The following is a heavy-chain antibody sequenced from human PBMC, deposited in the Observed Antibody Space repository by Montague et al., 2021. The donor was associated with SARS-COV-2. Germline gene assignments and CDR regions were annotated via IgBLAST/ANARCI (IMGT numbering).Heavy chain of an antibody. CDR1: GGSFSGYY. D-gene: IGHD3-22*01. CDR2: INHSGST. J-gene: IGHJ5*02. Sequence: SETLSLTCAVYGGSFSGYYWIWIRQPPGKGLEWIGEINHSGSTNYNPSLKGRVTISVDTSKNQFSLKLSSVTAADTAVYYCARGPRITMIVVVITDIWFDPWGQGTLVTVSS. CDR3: ARGPRITMIVVVITDIWFDP. V-gene: IGHV4-34*01.